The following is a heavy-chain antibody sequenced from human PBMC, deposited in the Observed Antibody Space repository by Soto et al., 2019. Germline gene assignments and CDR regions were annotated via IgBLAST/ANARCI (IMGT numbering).Heavy chain of an antibody. CDR2: ISGSGGST. CDR3: AKSRAGDIAGYYYYYGMDV. Sequence: LRLSCAASGFTFSSYAMSWVRQAPGKGLEWVSAISGSGGSTYYADSVKGRFTISRDNSKNTLYLQMNSLRAEDTAVYYCAKSRAGDIAGYYYYYGMDVWGQGTTVTVSS. CDR1: GFTFSSYA. V-gene: IGHV3-23*01. D-gene: IGHD2-15*01. J-gene: IGHJ6*02.